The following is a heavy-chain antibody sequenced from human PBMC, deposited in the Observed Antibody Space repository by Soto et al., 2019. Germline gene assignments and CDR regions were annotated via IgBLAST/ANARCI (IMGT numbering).Heavy chain of an antibody. V-gene: IGHV3-64*01. CDR2: ISSNGGST. Sequence: EVQLVESGGGLVQPGGSLRLSCAASGFTFSSYAMHWVRQAPGKGLEYVSAISSNGGSTYYANSVKGRFTISRDNSKNTLYLQMGSLRAEDMAVYYCARDTYYDILTGYYIPWYFDLWGRGTLVTVSS. D-gene: IGHD3-9*01. CDR1: GFTFSSYA. J-gene: IGHJ2*01. CDR3: ARDTYYDILTGYYIPWYFDL.